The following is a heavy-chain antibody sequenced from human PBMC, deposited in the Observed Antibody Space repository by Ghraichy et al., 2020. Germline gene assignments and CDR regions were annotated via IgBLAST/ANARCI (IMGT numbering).Heavy chain of an antibody. D-gene: IGHD6-6*01. V-gene: IGHV4-34*01. CDR1: GGSFSGYY. CDR2: INHSGST. Sequence: SETLSLTCAVYGGSFSGYYWSWIRQPPGKGLEWIGEINHSGSTNYNPSLKSRVTISVDTSKNQFSLKLSSVTAADTAVYYCARNSSSSGGGSYYFDYWGQGTLVTVSS. J-gene: IGHJ4*02. CDR3: ARNSSSSGGGSYYFDY.